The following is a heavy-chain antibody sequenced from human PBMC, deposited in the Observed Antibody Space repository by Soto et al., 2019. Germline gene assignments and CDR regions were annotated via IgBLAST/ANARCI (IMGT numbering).Heavy chain of an antibody. CDR3: AKFESHERFLEWLHHTSYHYGMDV. CDR1: GFTFSSYA. Sequence: EVQLLESGGGLVQPGGSLRLSCAASGFTFSSYAMSWVRQAPGKGLEGASAISGSGGSTYSADSVKGRFTISRDNSKNTLDLQMNSLRDEDTAVYYSAKFESHERFLEWLHHTSYHYGMDVWGQGNTVTVSS. D-gene: IGHD3-3*01. V-gene: IGHV3-23*01. CDR2: ISGSGGST. J-gene: IGHJ6*02.